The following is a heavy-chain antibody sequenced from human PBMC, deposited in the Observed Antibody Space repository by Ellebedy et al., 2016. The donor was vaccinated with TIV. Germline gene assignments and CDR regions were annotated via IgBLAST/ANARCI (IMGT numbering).Heavy chain of an antibody. CDR3: ACSRTFDY. D-gene: IGHD6-19*01. V-gene: IGHV3-23*01. CDR1: GFTFSSYA. CDR2: ISNTGSRT. J-gene: IGHJ4*02. Sequence: GESLKISCAASGFTFSSYAMSWVRQAPGKGLEWVSTISNTGSRTYYADSVKGRFTISRDNAKTTLYLQMNSLRAEDTAVYYCACSRTFDYWGQGTLVTVSS.